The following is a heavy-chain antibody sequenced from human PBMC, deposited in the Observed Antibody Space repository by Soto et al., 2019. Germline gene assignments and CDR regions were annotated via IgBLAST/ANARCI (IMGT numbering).Heavy chain of an antibody. V-gene: IGHV3-33*01. CDR3: ARDRYQGVVAANQDWFDP. CDR2: IWYDGSNK. D-gene: IGHD2-15*01. CDR1: GFTFSSYG. Sequence: GGSLRLSCAASGFTFSSYGMHWVRQAPGKGLEWVAVIWYDGSNKYYADSVKGRFTISRDNSKNTLYLQMNSLRAEDTAVYYCARDRYQGVVAANQDWFDPWGQGTRVTVSS. J-gene: IGHJ5*02.